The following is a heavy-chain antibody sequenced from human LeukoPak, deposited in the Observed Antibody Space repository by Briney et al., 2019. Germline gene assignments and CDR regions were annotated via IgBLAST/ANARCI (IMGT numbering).Heavy chain of an antibody. V-gene: IGHV4-34*01. Sequence: SSETLSLTCAVYGGSFGGYYWSWIRQPPGKGLEWIGEINHSGSTNYNPSLKSRVTISVDTSKNQFSLKLSSVTAADTAVYYCARELRYFDWLLYNWFDPWGQGTLVTVSS. CDR3: ARELRYFDWLLYNWFDP. CDR2: INHSGST. CDR1: GGSFGGYY. D-gene: IGHD3-9*01. J-gene: IGHJ5*02.